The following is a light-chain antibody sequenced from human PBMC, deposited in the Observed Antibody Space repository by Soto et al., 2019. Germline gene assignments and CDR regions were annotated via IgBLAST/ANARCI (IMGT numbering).Light chain of an antibody. CDR1: SSDVGRYNA. CDR2: DVS. V-gene: IGLV2-14*03. J-gene: IGLJ1*01. Sequence: QSVLTQSASVSGSPGQSITISCSGTSSDVGRYNAVSWYQQHPGKVPQLMIYDVSIRPSGISDRFSASKSGNMASLTISGLQAEDEADYYCSSYTVSGSYVFGTGTKVTVL. CDR3: SSYTVSGSYV.